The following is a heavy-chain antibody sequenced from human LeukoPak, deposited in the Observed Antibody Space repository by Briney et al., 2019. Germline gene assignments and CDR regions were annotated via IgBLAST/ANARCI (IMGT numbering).Heavy chain of an antibody. J-gene: IGHJ4*02. CDR1: GFTFSTYA. D-gene: IGHD4-23*01. CDR2: ISRSGDST. CDR3: AKYALFGNPFFDY. Sequence: GGSLRLSCADSGFTFSTYAMSWVRQAPGKGLEWVSAISRSGDSTYYADSVKGRFTISRDNSKNTLYLQMNSLRAEDTAVYYCAKYALFGNPFFDYWGQGTLVTASS. V-gene: IGHV3-23*01.